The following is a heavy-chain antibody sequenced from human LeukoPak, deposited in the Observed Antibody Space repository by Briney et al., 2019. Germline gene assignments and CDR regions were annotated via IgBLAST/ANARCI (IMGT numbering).Heavy chain of an antibody. CDR1: GYAFTSNY. V-gene: IGHV1-46*01. CDR3: ARDQEGFDY. CDR2: IYPRDGST. J-gene: IGHJ4*02. Sequence: ASVKVSCKASGYAFTSNYIHWVRQAPGQGLEWMGMIYPRDGSTSYAQKFQGRVTVTRDTSTSTVHMELSGLRSEDTAVYYCARDQEGFDYWGQGTLVTVSS.